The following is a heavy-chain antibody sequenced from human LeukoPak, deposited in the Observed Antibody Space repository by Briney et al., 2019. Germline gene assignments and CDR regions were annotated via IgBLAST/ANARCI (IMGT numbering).Heavy chain of an antibody. J-gene: IGHJ4*02. CDR2: INPNSGGT. D-gene: IGHD3-10*01. CDR3: ARVMVRGVLFDY. CDR1: GYTFTGYY. Sequence: GASVKVSCTASGYTFTGYYMHWVRQAPGQGLEWMGWINPNSGGTNYAQKFQGRVTMTRDTSISTAYMELSRLRSDDTAVYYCARVMVRGVLFDYWGQGTLVTVSS. V-gene: IGHV1-2*02.